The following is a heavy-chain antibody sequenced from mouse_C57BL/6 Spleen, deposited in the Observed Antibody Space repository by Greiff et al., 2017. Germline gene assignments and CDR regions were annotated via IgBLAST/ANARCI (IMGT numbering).Heavy chain of an antibody. J-gene: IGHJ4*01. CDR1: GYTFTSYW. CDR2: IDPSDSET. D-gene: IGHD1-1*01. Sequence: QVHVKQPGAELVRPGSSVKLSCKASGYTFTSYWMHWVKQRPIQGLEWIGNIDPSDSETHYNQKFKDKATLTVAKSSSTAYMQLSSLSSEDSAVYYCARTELRNYAMDYWGQGTSVTVSS. V-gene: IGHV1-52*01. CDR3: ARTELRNYAMDY.